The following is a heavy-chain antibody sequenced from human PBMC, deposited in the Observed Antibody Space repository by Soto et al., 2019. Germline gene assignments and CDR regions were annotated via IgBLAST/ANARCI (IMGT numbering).Heavy chain of an antibody. CDR3: ARDGGFGELKY. CDR2: IIPVFGTT. J-gene: IGHJ4*02. CDR1: GDTFSGYP. D-gene: IGHD3-10*01. Sequence: SVKVSCKASGDTFSGYPINWVRQAPGEGLEWMGRIIPVFGTTNDAQRFEGRVTFTADESTNTAYMELRGLLSEDTAVYYCARDGGFGELKYWGPGTLVTVPQ. V-gene: IGHV1-69*13.